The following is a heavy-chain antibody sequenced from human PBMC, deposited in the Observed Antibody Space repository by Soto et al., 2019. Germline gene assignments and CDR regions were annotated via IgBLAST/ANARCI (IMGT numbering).Heavy chain of an antibody. J-gene: IGHJ3*02. V-gene: IGHV3-7*01. D-gene: IGHD5-12*01. Sequence: GGSLRLSCAASGFTFSSYWMSWVRQAPGKGLEWVANIKQDGSEKYYVDSVKGRFTISRDNAKNSLYLQMNSLRAEDTAVYYCARDPGYSGYDDAFDIWGQGTMVTVSS. CDR1: GFTFSSYW. CDR3: ARDPGYSGYDDAFDI. CDR2: IKQDGSEK.